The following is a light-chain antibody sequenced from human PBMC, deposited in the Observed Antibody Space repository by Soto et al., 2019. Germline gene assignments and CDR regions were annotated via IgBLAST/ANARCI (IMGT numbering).Light chain of an antibody. J-gene: IGLJ1*01. CDR2: EVN. CDR1: SSDFGNYNL. Sequence: QSALTQSASVSESPGQSITISCTGTSSDFGNYNLVSWYQQHPGKVPKLTLFEVNKRPSGVSGRFSGSKSGNTASLTISGLQAEDEADYYCCSFTSSNTHVFGTGTKVTVL. V-gene: IGLV2-23*02. CDR3: CSFTSSNTHV.